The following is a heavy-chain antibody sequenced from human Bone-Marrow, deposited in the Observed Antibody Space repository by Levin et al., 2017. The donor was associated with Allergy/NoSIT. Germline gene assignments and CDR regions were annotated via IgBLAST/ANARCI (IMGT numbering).Heavy chain of an antibody. CDR1: GFTFSSYW. CDR2: INSDGSYT. Sequence: GGSLRLSCTASGFTFSSYWMHWVRQGPGKGLVWVSRINSDGSYTNYVDSVKGRFTISRDNAKNTLYLQLNSLRAEDTAVYYCARDRDYGGNRFDYWGQGTLVTVSS. V-gene: IGHV3-74*01. J-gene: IGHJ4*02. CDR3: ARDRDYGGNRFDY. D-gene: IGHD4-23*01.